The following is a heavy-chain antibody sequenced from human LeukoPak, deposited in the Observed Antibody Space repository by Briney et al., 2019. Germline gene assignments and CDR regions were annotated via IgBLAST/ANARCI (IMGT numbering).Heavy chain of an antibody. Sequence: GESLKISCKGSGYSFTSYWIGWVRQMPGKGLEWMGIIYPGDSDTRYSPSFQGQVTISADKSISTAYLQWSSLKASDTAMYYCARPPIAVAGRGYYFDYWGQGTLVTVSS. CDR3: ARPPIAVAGRGYYFDY. V-gene: IGHV5-51*01. CDR1: GYSFTSYW. J-gene: IGHJ4*02. D-gene: IGHD6-19*01. CDR2: IYPGDSDT.